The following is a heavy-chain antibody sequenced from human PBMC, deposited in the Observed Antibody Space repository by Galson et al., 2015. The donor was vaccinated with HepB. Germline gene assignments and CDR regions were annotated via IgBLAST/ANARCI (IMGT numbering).Heavy chain of an antibody. CDR2: ISSNGAST. V-gene: IGHV3-64D*06. Sequence: SLRLSCAVSGFTFSSFAMHWVRQAPGKGLQYVSVISSNGASTYYADSVKGRFTISRDNSKNTLYLQMSSLRAEDTAVYYCVRDKLTMIGIGDLDYWGQGTLVTVSS. J-gene: IGHJ4*02. CDR3: VRDKLTMIGIGDLDY. CDR1: GFTFSSFA. D-gene: IGHD3-22*01.